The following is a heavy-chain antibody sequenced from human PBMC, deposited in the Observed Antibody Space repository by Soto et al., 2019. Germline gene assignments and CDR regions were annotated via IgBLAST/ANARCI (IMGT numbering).Heavy chain of an antibody. J-gene: IGHJ6*02. CDR2: ISGSGGST. V-gene: IGHV3-23*01. D-gene: IGHD6-13*01. CDR3: AKAQYSSSYYYYYGMDV. CDR1: GFTFSSYA. Sequence: EVQLLESGGGLVQPGGSLRLSCAASGFTFSSYAMSWVRQAPGKGLEWVSAISGSGGSTYYADSVKGRFTISRDNSKNTLYLQMSSLRAEDTAVYYCAKAQYSSSYYYYYGMDVWGQGTTVTVSS.